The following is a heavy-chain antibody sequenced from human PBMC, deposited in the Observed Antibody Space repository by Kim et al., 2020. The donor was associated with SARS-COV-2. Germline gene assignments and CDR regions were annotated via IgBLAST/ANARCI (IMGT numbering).Heavy chain of an antibody. Sequence: SGPTLVNPTQTLTLTCTFSGFSLSTSGMCVSWIRQPPGKALEWLALIDWDDDKYYSTSLKTRLTISKDTSKNQVVLTMTNMDPVDTATYYCARIRNRRNYYYGMDVWGQGTTVTVSS. J-gene: IGHJ6*02. CDR2: IDWDDDK. CDR1: GFSLSTSGMC. V-gene: IGHV2-70*01. CDR3: ARIRNRRNYYYGMDV.